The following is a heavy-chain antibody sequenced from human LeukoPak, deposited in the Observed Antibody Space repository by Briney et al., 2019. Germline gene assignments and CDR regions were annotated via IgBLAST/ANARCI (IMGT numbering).Heavy chain of an antibody. J-gene: IGHJ6*02. V-gene: IGHV1-2*02. CDR1: GYTFTGYY. CDR3: ARDQGYCSSTSCFNYYYGMDV. D-gene: IGHD2-2*01. Sequence: ASVKVSCKASGYTFTGYYMHWVRQAPGQGLEWMGWINPNSGGTNYAQKFQGRVTMTRDTSINTAYMELSRLRSDDTAVYYCARDQGYCSSTSCFNYYYGMDVWGQGTTVTVSS. CDR2: INPNSGGT.